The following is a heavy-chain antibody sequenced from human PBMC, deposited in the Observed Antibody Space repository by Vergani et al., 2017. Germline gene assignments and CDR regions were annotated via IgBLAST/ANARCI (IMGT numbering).Heavy chain of an antibody. J-gene: IGHJ4*02. CDR1: GYSISSGYF. Sequence: QVRLQESGPGLVKPSETLSLICSVSGYSISSGYFWGWIRQSPGKGLEWLGTIDRTGRTHLSPSLKSRLTISVDTTKNQFSLRLTSATAADTAMYYCARHLRGYSYGVFDYWGQGREVTVSS. CDR3: ARHLRGYSYGVFDY. V-gene: IGHV4-38-2*02. CDR2: IDRTGRT. D-gene: IGHD5-18*01.